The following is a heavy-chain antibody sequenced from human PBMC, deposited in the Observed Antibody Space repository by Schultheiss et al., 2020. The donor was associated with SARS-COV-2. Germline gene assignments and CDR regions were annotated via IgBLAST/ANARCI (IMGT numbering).Heavy chain of an antibody. V-gene: IGHV3-13*01. CDR1: GFTFSSYD. J-gene: IGHJ4*01. D-gene: IGHD3-3*01. Sequence: GGSLRLSCAASGFTFSSYDMHWVRQATGKGLEWVSGISTAGDTDYPGSVKGRFTISRENAKNSLYLQMNSLRADDSSVYYCAVIHNYVFCSGITIDYWGQGTLVTVSS. CDR3: AVIHNYVFCSGITIDY. CDR2: ISTAGDT.